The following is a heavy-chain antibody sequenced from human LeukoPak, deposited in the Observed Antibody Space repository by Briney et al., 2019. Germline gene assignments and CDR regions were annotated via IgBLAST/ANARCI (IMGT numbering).Heavy chain of an antibody. V-gene: IGHV3-23*01. CDR3: ARGQRGLYGDYFDYYYYYGMDV. CDR2: ISGSGGST. Sequence: PGGSLRLSCAASGFTFSSYAMSWVRQAPGKGLEWVSAISGSGGSTYYADSVKGRFTISRDNSKNTLYLQMNSLRAEDTAVYYCARGQRGLYGDYFDYYYYYGMDVWGQGTTVTVSS. J-gene: IGHJ6*02. D-gene: IGHD4-17*01. CDR1: GFTFSSYA.